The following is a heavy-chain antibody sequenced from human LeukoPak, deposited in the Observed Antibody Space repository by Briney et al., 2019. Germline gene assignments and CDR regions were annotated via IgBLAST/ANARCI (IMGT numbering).Heavy chain of an antibody. CDR1: GGSISSYY. Sequence: SETLSLTCTVSGGSISSYYWSWIRQPPGKGLEWIGYIYYSGSTNYNPSLKSRVTISVDTSKNQFSLKLSSVTAADTAVYYCARVRNSGSLVGAFDIWGQGTMVTVSS. D-gene: IGHD1-26*01. V-gene: IGHV4-59*01. CDR3: ARVRNSGSLVGAFDI. J-gene: IGHJ3*02. CDR2: IYYSGST.